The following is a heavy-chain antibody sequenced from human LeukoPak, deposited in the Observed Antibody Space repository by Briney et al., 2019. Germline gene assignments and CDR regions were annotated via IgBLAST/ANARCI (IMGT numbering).Heavy chain of an antibody. V-gene: IGHV1-69*04. CDR2: IIPILGIA. J-gene: IGHJ4*02. D-gene: IGHD1-26*01. CDR3: ARVGVGATYYFDH. CDR1: GGTFSSYA. Sequence: ASVKVSCKAPGGTFSSYAISWVRQAPGQGLEWMGRIIPILGIANYAQKFQGRVTITADKSTSTAYMELSSLRSEDTAVYYCARVGVGATYYFDHWGQGTLVTVSS.